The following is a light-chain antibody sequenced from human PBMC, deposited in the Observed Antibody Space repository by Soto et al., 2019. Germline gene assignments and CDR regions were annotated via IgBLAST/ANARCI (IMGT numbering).Light chain of an antibody. CDR2: GAS. V-gene: IGKV3-20*01. CDR3: QQYHSSPFT. CDR1: QSIGSY. Sequence: EIVLTQSPGTLSLSPGARATLSCRASQSIGSYSAWYQQRPGQAPRLLIYGASSRALGIPDRFSGSGSGTDFTLTISRLEPEDFAVYYCQQYHSSPFTFGQGTRLEIK. J-gene: IGKJ5*01.